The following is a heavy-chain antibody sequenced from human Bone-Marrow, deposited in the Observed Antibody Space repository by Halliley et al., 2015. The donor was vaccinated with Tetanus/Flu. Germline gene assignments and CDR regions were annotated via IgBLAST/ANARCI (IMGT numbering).Heavy chain of an antibody. D-gene: IGHD6-19*01. J-gene: IGHJ3*01. CDR2: INQDASAK. Sequence: SLRLSCAASGFSFSSYWMSWVRQAPGKGLEWVANINQDASAKYYVDSVKGRFTISRDNAKNSLFLQMNSLRAEDTAVYYCARAYSSGRYDAFDFWGPGTMVTVSS. CDR1: GFSFSSYW. CDR3: ARAYSSGRYDAFDF. V-gene: IGHV3-7*04.